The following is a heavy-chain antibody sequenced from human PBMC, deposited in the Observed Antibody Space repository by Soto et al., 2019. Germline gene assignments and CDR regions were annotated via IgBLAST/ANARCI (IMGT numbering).Heavy chain of an antibody. Sequence: SETLSLTCDVYGGSFSGYYWSWIRQPPGKGLEWIGEINRSGRTNYNPSLKSRVTMSVDTSKNQFSLNLNSVTAADTAVYYCAIMHTGTTTFDYWGQGTLAAVSS. CDR3: AIMHTGTTTFDY. D-gene: IGHD1-1*01. V-gene: IGHV4-34*01. CDR1: GGSFSGYY. J-gene: IGHJ4*02. CDR2: INRSGRT.